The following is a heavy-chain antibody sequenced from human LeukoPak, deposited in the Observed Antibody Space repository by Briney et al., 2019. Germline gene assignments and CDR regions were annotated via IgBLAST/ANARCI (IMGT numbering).Heavy chain of an antibody. J-gene: IGHJ4*01. CDR2: INHSGST. V-gene: IGHV4-34*01. Sequence: KPSETLSLTCAVYGGSFSGYYWSWIRQPPGKGLEWIGEINHSGSTNYNPSLKSRVTISVDTSKNQFSLKLSSVTAADTAVYYCARGRKSDYWGHGTLVTVSS. CDR1: GGSFSGYY. CDR3: ARGRKSDY.